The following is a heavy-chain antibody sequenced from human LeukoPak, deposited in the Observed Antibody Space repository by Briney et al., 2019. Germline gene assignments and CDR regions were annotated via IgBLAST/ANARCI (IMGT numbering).Heavy chain of an antibody. Sequence: SETLSLTCSASGGSFSSATYFWGWVRQPPGKGLEWIGTLSYSGTAYYSPSLRDRLTISVDRSKNHFSLNLTSLTSADTAVYYSFPGFGEPSLVEYWGPGILVNV. CDR1: GGSFSSATYF. V-gene: IGHV4-39*02. CDR2: LSYSGTA. D-gene: IGHD3-16*01. J-gene: IGHJ4*02. CDR3: FPGFGEPSLVEY.